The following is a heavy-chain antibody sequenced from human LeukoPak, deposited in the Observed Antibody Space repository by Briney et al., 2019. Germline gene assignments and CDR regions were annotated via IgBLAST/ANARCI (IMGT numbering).Heavy chain of an antibody. J-gene: IGHJ2*01. CDR3: ARYDWYFDL. CDR1: GGSFSGYY. Sequence: SETLSLTCAVYGGSFSGYYWSWIRQPPGKGLEWIGEINHSGSTNYNPSLESRVTISVDTSKNQFSLKLSSVTAADTVVYYCARYDWYFDLWGRGTLVTVSS. CDR2: INHSGST. V-gene: IGHV4-34*01.